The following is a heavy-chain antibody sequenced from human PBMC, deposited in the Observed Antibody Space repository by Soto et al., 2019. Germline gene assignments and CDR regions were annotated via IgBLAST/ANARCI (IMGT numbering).Heavy chain of an antibody. D-gene: IGHD6-19*01. Sequence: QVQLQQWGAGLLKPSETLSLTCAVYGGSLSDYYWNWLRQPPGKGLEWIGEINHRRTASYNPSRKSRVYISVDTALTQFSLKLRSVTAADTAIYYCAKYQWNPGAFDPWGPGTQVTVSS. J-gene: IGHJ5*02. CDR2: INHRRTA. CDR3: AKYQWNPGAFDP. CDR1: GGSLSDYY. V-gene: IGHV4-34*01.